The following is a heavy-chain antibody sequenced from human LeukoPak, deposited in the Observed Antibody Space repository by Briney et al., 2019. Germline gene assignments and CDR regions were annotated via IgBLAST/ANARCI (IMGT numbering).Heavy chain of an antibody. CDR1: GFTFSSFE. CDR3: ARDHEGDCSGDNCYLTPFDY. J-gene: IGHJ4*02. Sequence: QPGGSLRLSCAASGFTFSSFEMNWVRQAPGKGLEWVSYISSNDGTTYYADSVKGRFTISRDNAKNSLYLQMNSLRAEDTAVYFFARDHEGDCSGDNCYLTPFDYWGQGTLVTVSS. D-gene: IGHD2-15*01. CDR2: ISSNDGTT. V-gene: IGHV3-48*03.